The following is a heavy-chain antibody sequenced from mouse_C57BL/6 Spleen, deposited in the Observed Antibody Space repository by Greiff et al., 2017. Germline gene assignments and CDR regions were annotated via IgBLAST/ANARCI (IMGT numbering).Heavy chain of an antibody. CDR3: ARSMVTSGAGDAMDY. CDR2: IDPSDSYT. CDR1: GYTFTSYW. Sequence: QVQLQQPGAELVRPGTSVKLSCKASGYTFTSYWMHWVKQRPGQGLEWIGVIDPSDSYTKYNQKVKGKATLTVDTPSSTAYMQLSSLTSEDSAVYCCARSMVTSGAGDAMDYWGQGTSVTVSS. J-gene: IGHJ4*01. V-gene: IGHV1-59*01. D-gene: IGHD2-2*01.